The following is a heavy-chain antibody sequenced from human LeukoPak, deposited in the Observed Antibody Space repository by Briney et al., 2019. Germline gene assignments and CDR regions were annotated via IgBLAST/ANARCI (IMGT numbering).Heavy chain of an antibody. Sequence: GGSLRLSCAASGVTFSSYGMHWVRQAPGKGLEWVAVIWYDGSKTHYTDSVKGRFTISRDNSKNTLSLQMDSLRAEDTAVYYCARDRSYYDGSGHDYWGQGTLVTVSS. J-gene: IGHJ4*02. D-gene: IGHD3-22*01. CDR2: IWYDGSKT. CDR3: ARDRSYYDGSGHDY. CDR1: GVTFSSYG. V-gene: IGHV3-33*01.